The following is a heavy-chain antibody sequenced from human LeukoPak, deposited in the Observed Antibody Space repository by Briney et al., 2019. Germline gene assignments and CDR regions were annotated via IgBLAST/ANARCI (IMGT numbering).Heavy chain of an antibody. J-gene: IGHJ5*02. CDR2: ISGSGDST. V-gene: IGHV3-23*01. CDR3: ARDNDRVFDP. Sequence: GGSLRLSCVASGFTLRSYVMNWVRQTPGKGLEWVSSISGSGDSTFYADSVKGRFSISRDNSKNTLYLQMNSLRAEDTAVYYCARDNDRVFDPWGQGTLVTVSS. D-gene: IGHD1-1*01. CDR1: GFTLRSYV.